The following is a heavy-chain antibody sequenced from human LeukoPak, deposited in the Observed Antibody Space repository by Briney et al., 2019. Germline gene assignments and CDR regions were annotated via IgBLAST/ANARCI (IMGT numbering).Heavy chain of an antibody. CDR3: AKVISGSYDY. CDR2: IKQDGSEK. D-gene: IGHD1-26*01. Sequence: GGSLRLSCAASGFTFSNYWMSWVRQAPGKGLEWVANIKQDGSEKKYVASVKGRFTISRDNAKNSLYLQMNSLRAEDTAVYYCAKVISGSYDYWGQGTLVTVSS. CDR1: GFTFSNYW. V-gene: IGHV3-7*01. J-gene: IGHJ4*02.